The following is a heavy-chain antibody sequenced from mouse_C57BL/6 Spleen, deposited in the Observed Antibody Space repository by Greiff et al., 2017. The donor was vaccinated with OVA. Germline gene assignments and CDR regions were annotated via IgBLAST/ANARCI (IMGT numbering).Heavy chain of an antibody. J-gene: IGHJ2*01. V-gene: IGHV1-18*01. CDR1: GYTFTDYN. CDR3: ARATTVVAYYFDY. CDR2: INPNNGGT. D-gene: IGHD1-1*01. Sequence: EVQLQQSGPELVKPGASVKIPCKASGYTFTDYNMDWVKQSHGKSLEWIGDINPNNGGTIYNQKFKGKATLTVAKSSSTAYMELRSLTSEDTAVYYCARATTVVAYYFDYWGQGTTLTVSS.